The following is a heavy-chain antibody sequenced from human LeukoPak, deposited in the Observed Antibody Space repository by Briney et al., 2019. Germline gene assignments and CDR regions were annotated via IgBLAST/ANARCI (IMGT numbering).Heavy chain of an antibody. CDR1: GASMSSYY. V-gene: IGHV4-59*05. D-gene: IGHD2-2*01. CDR3: ARRNVVVPATMARAFDI. Sequence: PSETLSLTCTVSGASMSSYYWSWIRQPPGKGLEWIGSGSYSGSTYYNPSLKSRVTISVDTSKNQFSLKLSSVTAADTAVYYCARRNVVVPATMARAFDIWGQGTMVTVSS. CDR2: GSYSGST. J-gene: IGHJ3*02.